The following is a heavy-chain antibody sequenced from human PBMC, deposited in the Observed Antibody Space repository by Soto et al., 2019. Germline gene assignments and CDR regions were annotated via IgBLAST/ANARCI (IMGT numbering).Heavy chain of an antibody. V-gene: IGHV3-23*01. J-gene: IGHJ4*02. CDR2: ISGGADVT. CDR1: GFTFDIFT. Sequence: GGSLRLSCAASGFTFDIFTMTWVRQAPGKGLEWLSSISGGADVTYYADSVKGRFTISRDNSKNTLYVQMNSLTAEDTAVYYCAKYASSSWSLFDYWGQGTVVTVSS. D-gene: IGHD6-13*01. CDR3: AKYASSSWSLFDY.